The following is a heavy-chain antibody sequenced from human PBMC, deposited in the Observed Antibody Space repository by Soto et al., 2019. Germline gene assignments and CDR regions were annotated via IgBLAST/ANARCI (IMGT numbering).Heavy chain of an antibody. CDR2: IIPIFGTA. D-gene: IGHD3-10*01. J-gene: IGHJ4*02. CDR1: GGTFSSYA. Sequence: QVQLVQSGAEVKKPGSSVKVSCKASGGTFSSYAISWVRQAPGQGLEWMGGIIPIFGTANYAQKFQGRVTITADESTSTVYMELSSLRSEDTAVYYCAREASDSLGGRKSYFDYWGQGTLVTVSS. CDR3: AREASDSLGGRKSYFDY. V-gene: IGHV1-69*12.